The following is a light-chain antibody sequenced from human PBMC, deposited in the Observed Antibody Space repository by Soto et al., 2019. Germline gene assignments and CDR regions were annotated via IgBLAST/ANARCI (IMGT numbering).Light chain of an antibody. Sequence: QSVLTQPPSASASLGASVTLTCTLSSGYSNYKVDWYQQRPGKGPRFVMRVGTGGIVGSKGDGIPDRFSVLGSGLNRYLTIKDIQEGGGSDYPCGADHGSGSNFVVFGGGTQLTVL. J-gene: IGLJ2*01. CDR3: GADHGSGSNFVV. CDR1: SGYSNYK. CDR2: VGTGGIVG. V-gene: IGLV9-49*01.